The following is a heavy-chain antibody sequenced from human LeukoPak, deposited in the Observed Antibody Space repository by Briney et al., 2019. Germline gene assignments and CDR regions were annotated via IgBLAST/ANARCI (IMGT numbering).Heavy chain of an antibody. Sequence: PGRSLRLSCAASGFTFSNYGMHWVRQAPGKGLEWVAVISYDGSNKNYADSVKGRFTISRDNSTNTLYLQMNSLKVEDTAVYHCAKDRGYSYGYIDYWGQGTLVTVSS. V-gene: IGHV3-30*18. D-gene: IGHD5-18*01. J-gene: IGHJ4*02. CDR1: GFTFSNYG. CDR2: ISYDGSNK. CDR3: AKDRGYSYGYIDY.